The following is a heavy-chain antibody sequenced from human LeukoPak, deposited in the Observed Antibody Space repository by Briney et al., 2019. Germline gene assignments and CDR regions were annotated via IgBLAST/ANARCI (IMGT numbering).Heavy chain of an antibody. J-gene: IGHJ4*02. CDR3: ARGKEYDYVWGSYRY. D-gene: IGHD3-16*02. CDR2: ISSSSSTI. Sequence: GGSLRLSCAASGFTFSSYSMNWVRQAPGKGLEWVSYISSSSSTIYYADSVKGRLTISRDNAKNSLYLQMNSLRAEDTAVYYCARGKEYDYVWGSYRYWGQGTLVTVSS. V-gene: IGHV3-48*01. CDR1: GFTFSSYS.